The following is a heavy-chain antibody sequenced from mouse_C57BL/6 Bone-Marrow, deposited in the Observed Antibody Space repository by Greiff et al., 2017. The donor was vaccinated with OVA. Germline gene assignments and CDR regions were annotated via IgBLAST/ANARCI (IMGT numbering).Heavy chain of an antibody. J-gene: IGHJ3*01. CDR1: GYTFTSYW. CDR2: IHPSDSDT. D-gene: IGHD2-2*01. Sequence: QVQLQQPGAELVKPGASVKVSCKASGYTFTSYWMHWVKQRPGQGLEWIGRIHPSDSDTNYNQKFKGKATLTVDKSSSTAYMQLSSLTSEDSAVYYCAIPLMVTRFAYWGQGTLVTVSA. CDR3: AIPLMVTRFAY. V-gene: IGHV1-74*01.